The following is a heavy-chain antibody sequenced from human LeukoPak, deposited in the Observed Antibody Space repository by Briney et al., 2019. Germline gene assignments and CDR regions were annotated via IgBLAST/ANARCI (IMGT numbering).Heavy chain of an antibody. J-gene: IGHJ5*02. D-gene: IGHD1-26*01. V-gene: IGHV4-34*01. CDR3: ARAYLPRSLWFDP. CDR1: GGSFSGYY. Sequence: RTSETLSLTCAVYGGSFSGYYWSWIRQPPGKGLEWIGEINHSGSTNYNPSLKSRVTISVDTSKNQFSLKLSSVTAADTAVYYCARAYLPRSLWFDPWGQGTLVTVSS. CDR2: INHSGST.